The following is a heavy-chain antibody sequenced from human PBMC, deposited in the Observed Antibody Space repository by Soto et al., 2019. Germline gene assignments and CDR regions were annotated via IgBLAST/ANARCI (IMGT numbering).Heavy chain of an antibody. Sequence: QITLKESGPTLVKPTQTLTLTCTFSGFSLSTSGVGVGWIRQSPGKALQWLALIYWNRDKRYNPSLKTRLTITKDTSKNQVVLTLTNMDPVDTATYYCAHRPSGWFLFDYWGQGTLVTVSS. V-gene: IGHV2-5*01. J-gene: IGHJ4*02. CDR1: GFSLSTSGVG. CDR2: IYWNRDK. D-gene: IGHD6-19*01. CDR3: AHRPSGWFLFDY.